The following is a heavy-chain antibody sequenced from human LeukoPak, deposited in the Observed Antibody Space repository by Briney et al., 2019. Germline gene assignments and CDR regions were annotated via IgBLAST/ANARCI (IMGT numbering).Heavy chain of an antibody. CDR1: GFTFSSYG. CDR3: AKESVLSSSWYLFDY. J-gene: IGHJ4*02. D-gene: IGHD6-13*01. Sequence: GRSLRRSCAASGFTFSSYGMHWVRQAPGKGLEWVAVISYDGSNKYYADSVKGRFTISRDNSKNTLYLQMNSLRAEDTAVYYCAKESVLSSSWYLFDYWGQGTLVTVSS. CDR2: ISYDGSNK. V-gene: IGHV3-30*18.